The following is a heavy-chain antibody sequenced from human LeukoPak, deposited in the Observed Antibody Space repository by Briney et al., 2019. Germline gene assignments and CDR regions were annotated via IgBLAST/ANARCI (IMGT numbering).Heavy chain of an antibody. J-gene: IGHJ5*02. CDR3: ARLKQQLVTVWFDP. D-gene: IGHD6-13*01. V-gene: IGHV4-38-2*01. CDR2: IYHSGST. CDR1: GYSISSGYY. Sequence: SETLSLTCAVSGYSISSGYYWGWIRQPPGKGLGWIGSIYHSGSTYYNPSLKSRVTISVDTSKNQFSLKLSSVTAADTAVYYCARLKQQLVTVWFDPWGQGTLVTVSS.